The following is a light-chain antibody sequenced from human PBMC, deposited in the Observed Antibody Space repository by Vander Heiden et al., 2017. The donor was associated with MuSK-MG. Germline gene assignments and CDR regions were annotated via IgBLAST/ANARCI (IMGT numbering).Light chain of an antibody. J-gene: IGKJ1*01. CDR1: QRVITY. CDR2: AAS. Sequence: IPMTQSPSSLSASVGDRVNITCRASQRVITYLNWYQQKPGKAPKLLIYAASSLQSGVPARVSGSGSGTDFTLTISGLQFEDSATYYCQQTFSTPRTFGQGTKVEIK. V-gene: IGKV1-39*01. CDR3: QQTFSTPRT.